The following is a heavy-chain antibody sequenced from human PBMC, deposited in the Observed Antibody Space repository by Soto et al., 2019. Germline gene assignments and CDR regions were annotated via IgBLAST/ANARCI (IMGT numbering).Heavy chain of an antibody. D-gene: IGHD4-17*01. V-gene: IGHV3-23*01. Sequence: EVQLLESGGGLVQPGGSLRLSCGGSGFTFTTYAMSWVRQPPGKGLEGVSGISSSGDIPYYADSVKGRFTISRDQSKKTVYLQMNSLRAEDTALYYCAKVNSIVGDGDHDYWGQGTLVSVSS. CDR3: AKVNSIVGDGDHDY. J-gene: IGHJ4*02. CDR2: ISSSGDIP. CDR1: GFTFTTYA.